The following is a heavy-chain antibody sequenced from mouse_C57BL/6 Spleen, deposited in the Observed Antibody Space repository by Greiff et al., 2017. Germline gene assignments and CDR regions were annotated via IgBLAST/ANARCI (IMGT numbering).Heavy chain of an antibody. D-gene: IGHD1-1*01. J-gene: IGHJ1*03. Sequence: VQLQQSGAELARPGASVKMSCKASGYTFTSYTMHWVKQRPGQGLEWIGYINPSSGYTKYNQKFKDKATLTADKSSSTAYMQLSSLTSEDSAVYYCALHYYGSSYWYFDVWGTGTTVTVSS. V-gene: IGHV1-4*01. CDR2: INPSSGYT. CDR3: ALHYYGSSYWYFDV. CDR1: GYTFTSYT.